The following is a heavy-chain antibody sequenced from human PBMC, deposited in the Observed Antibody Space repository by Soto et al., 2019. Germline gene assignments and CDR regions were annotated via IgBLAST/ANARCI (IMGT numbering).Heavy chain of an antibody. D-gene: IGHD3-16*01. CDR2: IKQDGSEK. J-gene: IGHJ4*02. Sequence: GGSLRLSCAASGFTFTNAWMNWVRQAPGKGLEWVANIKQDGSEKYYVDSVKGRFTISRDNAKNSLYLQMNSLRAEDTAVYYCAREEYYDYIWGSYAALWGQGTLVTVSS. CDR1: GFTFTNAW. CDR3: AREEYYDYIWGSYAAL. V-gene: IGHV3-7*01.